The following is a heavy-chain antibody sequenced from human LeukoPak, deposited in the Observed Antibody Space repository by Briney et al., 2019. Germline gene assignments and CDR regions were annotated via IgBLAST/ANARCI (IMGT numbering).Heavy chain of an antibody. Sequence: GGSLRLSCAASGFTFDDYGMSWVRQAPGKGLEWVSGINWNGGSTGYADSVKGRFTISRDNAKNSLYLQMNSLRAEDTALYYCARRYYYDSVGAFDIWGQGTMVTVSS. D-gene: IGHD3-22*01. CDR2: INWNGGST. CDR1: GFTFDDYG. CDR3: ARRYYYDSVGAFDI. J-gene: IGHJ3*02. V-gene: IGHV3-20*04.